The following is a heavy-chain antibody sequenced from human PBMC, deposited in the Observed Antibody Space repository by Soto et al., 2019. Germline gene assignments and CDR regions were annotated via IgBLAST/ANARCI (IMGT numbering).Heavy chain of an antibody. Sequence: GGSLRLSCAASGFTFSSYDMHWVRQATGKGLEWVSAIGTAGDTYYPGSVKGRFTISRENAKNSLYLQMNSLRAGDTAVYYCARDSHYYDSSGYRYYYGMDVWGQGTTVTVSS. D-gene: IGHD3-22*01. V-gene: IGHV3-13*01. CDR1: GFTFSSYD. CDR3: ARDSHYYDSSGYRYYYGMDV. J-gene: IGHJ6*02. CDR2: IGTAGDT.